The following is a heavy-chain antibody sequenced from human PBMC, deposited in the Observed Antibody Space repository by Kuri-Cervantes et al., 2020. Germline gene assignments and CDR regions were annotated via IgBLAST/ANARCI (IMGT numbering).Heavy chain of an antibody. D-gene: IGHD6-19*01. Sequence: GSLRLSCTVSGGSINNYYWSWIRLPPGKGLEWIGYIYSSGSTNYNPSLKSRVTISVDTSKKQFSLKLSSVTAADTAVYYCAKGGREWLGPYYFDYWGQGTLVTVSS. J-gene: IGHJ4*02. CDR3: AKGGREWLGPYYFDY. CDR2: IYSSGST. V-gene: IGHV4-59*01. CDR1: GGSINNYY.